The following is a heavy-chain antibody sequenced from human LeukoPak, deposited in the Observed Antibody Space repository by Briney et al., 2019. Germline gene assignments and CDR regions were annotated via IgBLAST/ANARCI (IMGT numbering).Heavy chain of an antibody. CDR1: GFTFSSYE. CDR3: ARGGVDTGFDY. D-gene: IGHD5-18*01. J-gene: IGHJ4*02. V-gene: IGHV3-48*03. Sequence: GGPLRLSCAASGFTFSSYEMNWVRQAPGKGLEWVSYISSSGSTIYYADSVKGRFTISRDNAKNSLYLQMNSLRAEDTALYYCARGGVDTGFDYWGQGTLVTVSS. CDR2: ISSSGSTI.